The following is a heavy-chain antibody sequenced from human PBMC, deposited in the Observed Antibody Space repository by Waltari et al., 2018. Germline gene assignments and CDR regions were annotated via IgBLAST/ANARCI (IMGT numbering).Heavy chain of an antibody. D-gene: IGHD5-12*01. CDR2: IYYSGST. CDR3: VRNSGNPKYYFDN. V-gene: IGHV4-59*08. J-gene: IGHJ4*02. Sequence: QVQLQESGPGLVKPSETLSLTCTVSGGSISSYYWRWIRQPPGKGLEWIGYIYYSGSTNYNPSLKSRVTVSVDTSKNQFSLNLNSVTAADTAVYYCVRNSGNPKYYFDNWGQGTLVTVSS. CDR1: GGSISSYY.